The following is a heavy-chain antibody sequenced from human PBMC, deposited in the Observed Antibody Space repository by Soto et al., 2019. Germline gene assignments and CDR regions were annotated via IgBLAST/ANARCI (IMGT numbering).Heavy chain of an antibody. CDR1: GGSFSGYY. CDR3: ARVLRFLEWFVWFDP. Sequence: QVQLQQWGAGLLKPSETLSLTCAVDGGSFSGYYWSWIRQPPGKGLEWIGEINHSGSTNYNPSLKSRVTISVDTSKNQFSLKLSSVTAADTAVDYCARVLRFLEWFVWFDPWGQGTLVNVSS. V-gene: IGHV4-34*01. J-gene: IGHJ5*02. D-gene: IGHD3-3*01. CDR2: INHSGST.